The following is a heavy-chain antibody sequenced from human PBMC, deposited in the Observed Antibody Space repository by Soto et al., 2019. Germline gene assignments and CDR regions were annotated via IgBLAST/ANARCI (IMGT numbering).Heavy chain of an antibody. CDR3: ARVSGSYYYGMDA. CDR1: GGSIGSSNW. D-gene: IGHD1-26*01. J-gene: IGHJ6*02. Sequence: SETMSLTCAVSGGSIGSSNWWSWVRQPPGKGLEWIGEIYHSGSTNYNPSLKSRVTISVDKSKNQFSLKLSSVTAADTAVYYCARVSGSYYYGMDAWGQGPTVTSP. V-gene: IGHV4-4*02. CDR2: IYHSGST.